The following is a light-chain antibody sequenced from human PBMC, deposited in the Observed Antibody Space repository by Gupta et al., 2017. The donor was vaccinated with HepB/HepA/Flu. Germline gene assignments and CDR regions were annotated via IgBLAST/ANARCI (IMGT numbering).Light chain of an antibody. CDR1: SSDVGGYKH. Sequence: SVSGSPGQSITISCTGTSSDVGGYKHVSWYQQYPGKAPKLMIYDVSNRPSGVSNRFSGSKSGNTASLTISGLQAEDETDYYCTAYTSSSTYVFGTGTKFIVL. CDR2: DVS. CDR3: TAYTSSSTYV. J-gene: IGLJ1*01. V-gene: IGLV2-14*04.